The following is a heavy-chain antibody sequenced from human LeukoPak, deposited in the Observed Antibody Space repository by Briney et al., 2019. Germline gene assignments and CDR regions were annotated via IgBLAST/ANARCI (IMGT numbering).Heavy chain of an antibody. J-gene: IGHJ4*02. V-gene: IGHV3-48*03. CDR3: ARAAAGGKYYFDY. CDR2: ISSSGSTI. D-gene: IGHD6-13*01. CDR1: GFTFSSYE. Sequence: GGSLRLSCAASGFTFSSYEMNWVRQAPGKGLEWVSYISSSGSTIYYADSVKGRFTISRDNAKNSLYLQMNSLRAEDTAVYYCARAAAGGKYYFDYWGQGTLVTVSS.